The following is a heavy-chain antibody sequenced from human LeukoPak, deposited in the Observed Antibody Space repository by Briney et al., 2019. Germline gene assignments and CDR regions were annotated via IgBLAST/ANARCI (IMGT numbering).Heavy chain of an antibody. J-gene: IGHJ6*03. Sequence: SETLSLTCTVSGYSISSGYYWGWIRQPPGKGLEWIGSIYHSGSTYYNPSLKSRVTISVDTSKNQFSLKLSSVTAADTAVYYCARGGTSPINYYYYYYMDVWGKGTTVTVSS. CDR3: ARGGTSPINYYYYYYMDV. CDR2: IYHSGST. D-gene: IGHD2-2*01. CDR1: GYSISSGYY. V-gene: IGHV4-38-2*02.